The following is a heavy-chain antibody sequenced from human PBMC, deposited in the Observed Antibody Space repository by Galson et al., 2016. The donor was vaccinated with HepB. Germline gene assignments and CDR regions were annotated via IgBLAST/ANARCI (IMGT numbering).Heavy chain of an antibody. CDR1: GGSLRNYA. V-gene: IGHV1-69*13. CDR3: ARDCEFEYCSITTPN. CDR2: ITPIFGTA. D-gene: IGHD2/OR15-2a*01. Sequence: SVKVSCKASGGSLRNYAINWVRQAPGQGLEWMGGITPIFGTAKYAQKFQGRVTISADESTSTAYMELSSLRSDDTAVYYCARDCEFEYCSITTPNWGQGTLVIVSS. J-gene: IGHJ4*02.